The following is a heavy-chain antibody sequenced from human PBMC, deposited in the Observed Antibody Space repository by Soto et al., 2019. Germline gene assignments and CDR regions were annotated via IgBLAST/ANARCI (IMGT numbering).Heavy chain of an antibody. J-gene: IGHJ4*02. Sequence: GGSLRLSCAASGFTFDDYAMHWVRQAPGKGLEWVSLISWDGGSTYYADSVKGRFTISRDNSKNSLYLQMNSLRAEDTALYYRAKDRSEGYFDYWGQGTLVTVSS. CDR2: ISWDGGST. CDR1: GFTFDDYA. V-gene: IGHV3-43D*03. CDR3: AKDRSEGYFDY.